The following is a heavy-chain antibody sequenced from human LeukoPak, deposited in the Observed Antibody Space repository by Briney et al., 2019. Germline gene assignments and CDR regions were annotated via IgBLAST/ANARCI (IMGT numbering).Heavy chain of an antibody. CDR3: AIQQIWGYFQH. J-gene: IGHJ1*01. CDR2: FDPEDGET. CDR1: GYTLTELS. Sequence: GASVKVSCKVSGYTLTELSMHWVRQAPGKGLEWMGGFDPEDGETIYAQKFQGRVTMTEDISTDTAYMELSSLRSEDTAAYYCAIQQIWGYFQHWAQGTLVTVSS. D-gene: IGHD2-2*01. V-gene: IGHV1-24*01.